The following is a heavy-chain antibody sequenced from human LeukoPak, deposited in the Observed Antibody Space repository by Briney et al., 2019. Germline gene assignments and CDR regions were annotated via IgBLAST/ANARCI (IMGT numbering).Heavy chain of an antibody. Sequence: PGGSLTLSCTASGFTFSDHYMVWVRQAPGPGLEGFSRMKNKPKSYHTENAASVGGRYNISRDDSKNSLYLETNTLKAEDRAVYYCVSVGIGHQFDDYWGQGTLVTVCS. CDR3: VSVGIGHQFDDY. J-gene: IGHJ4*02. CDR1: GFTFSDHY. CDR2: MKNKPKSYHT. D-gene: IGHD3-9*01. V-gene: IGHV3-72*01.